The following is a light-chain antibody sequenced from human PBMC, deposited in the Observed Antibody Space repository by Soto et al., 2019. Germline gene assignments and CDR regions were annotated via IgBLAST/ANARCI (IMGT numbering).Light chain of an antibody. CDR1: QSVSSSY. Sequence: EIVLTQSPGTLSLSPGERATLSCRASQSVSSSYFAWYQQKPGRAPGLLIYGASSRATGLPDRFSGSGSGTDFPLTISRLEPEDFAVYYWQQYGNSLITFGPGTTVDIK. CDR2: GAS. V-gene: IGKV3-20*01. CDR3: QQYGNSLIT. J-gene: IGKJ3*01.